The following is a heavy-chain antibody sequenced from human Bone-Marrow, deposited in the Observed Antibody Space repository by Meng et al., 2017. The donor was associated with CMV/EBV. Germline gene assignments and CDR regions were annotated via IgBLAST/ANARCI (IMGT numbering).Heavy chain of an antibody. CDR1: GFSLSTSGVG. CDR2: IYWDDDK. CDR3: AHKAVTGTVFDS. V-gene: IGHV2-5*02. Sequence: TFSGFSLSTSGVGAGWIRQPPGKALAWLALIYWDDDKRYSPSLKSRLTITKDTSKTQVVLTMTNMDPVDTGTYYCAHKAVTGTVFDSWGQGTLVTVSS. J-gene: IGHJ4*02. D-gene: IGHD4-17*01.